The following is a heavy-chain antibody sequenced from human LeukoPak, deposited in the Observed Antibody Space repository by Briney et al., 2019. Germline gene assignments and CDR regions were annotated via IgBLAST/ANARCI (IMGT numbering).Heavy chain of an antibody. D-gene: IGHD3-22*01. CDR2: ISSSSSYI. Sequence: GGSLRLSCAASGFTFSSYSMNWVRQAPGKGLEWVSSISSSSSYIYYADSVKGRFTISRDNSKNTLYLQMNSLRAEDTAVYYCARVSPGGGWDSSGSFFDYWGQGTLVTVSS. CDR3: ARVSPGGGWDSSGSFFDY. J-gene: IGHJ4*02. CDR1: GFTFSSYS. V-gene: IGHV3-21*01.